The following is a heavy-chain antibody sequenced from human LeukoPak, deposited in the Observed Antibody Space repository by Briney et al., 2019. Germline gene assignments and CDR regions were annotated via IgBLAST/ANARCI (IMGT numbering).Heavy chain of an antibody. D-gene: IGHD2-15*01. CDR1: GFTFSSYA. V-gene: IGHV3-30-3*01. Sequence: PGGSLRLSCAASGFTFSSYAMHWVRQAPGKGLEWVAVISYDGSNKYYADSVKGRFTISRDNSKNTLYLQMNSLRAEDTAVYYCAKDGAIVVVVAATPVFGWFDPWGQGTLVTVSS. J-gene: IGHJ5*02. CDR3: AKDGAIVVVVAATPVFGWFDP. CDR2: ISYDGSNK.